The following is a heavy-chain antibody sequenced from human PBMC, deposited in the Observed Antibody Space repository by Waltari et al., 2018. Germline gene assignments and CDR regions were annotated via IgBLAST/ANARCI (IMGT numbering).Heavy chain of an antibody. CDR1: GYSISSGYY. V-gene: IGHV4-38-2*01. J-gene: IGHJ5*02. D-gene: IGHD1-26*01. CDR2: IYHSGTT. Sequence: QVQLQESGPGLVKPSETLSLTCAVSGYSISSGYYWGWIRQPPEKGLEWIGSIYHSGTTYSIPSLKSRVTISIDTSKNQFSLRLSSVTAADTAVYYCARAHSGSYSYVNWFDPWGQGTLVTVSS. CDR3: ARAHSGSYSYVNWFDP.